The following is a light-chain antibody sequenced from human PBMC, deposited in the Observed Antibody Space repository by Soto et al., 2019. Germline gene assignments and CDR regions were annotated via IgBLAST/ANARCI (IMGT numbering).Light chain of an antibody. Sequence: QSVLTQPASVSGSPGQSITISCTGTSSDVGGYNYFSWYQQHPGKAPKLMIYDVSNRPSGVSNRFSGSKSGNTASLTISGLQAEDEADYYCSSYTSSRTFYVFGTGTKLTVL. J-gene: IGLJ1*01. V-gene: IGLV2-14*01. CDR1: SSDVGGYNY. CDR2: DVS. CDR3: SSYTSSRTFYV.